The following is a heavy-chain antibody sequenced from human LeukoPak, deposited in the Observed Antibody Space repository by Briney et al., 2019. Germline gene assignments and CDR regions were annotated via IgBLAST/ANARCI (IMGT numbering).Heavy chain of an antibody. V-gene: IGHV4-39*01. CDR1: GGSIRSSSYY. CDR3: TRQIAAGGIDP. CDR2: IYYSGST. Sequence: SETLSLTCTVSGGSIRSSSYYWGWIRQPPGKGLEWIGSIYYSGSTYHNPSLKSRVTVSVDTSRNQFSLQLSSVTAADTAVYYCTRQIAAGGIDPWGQGTLVTVSS. J-gene: IGHJ5*02. D-gene: IGHD6-13*01.